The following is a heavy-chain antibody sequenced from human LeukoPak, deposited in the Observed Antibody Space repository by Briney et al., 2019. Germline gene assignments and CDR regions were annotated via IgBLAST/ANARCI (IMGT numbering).Heavy chain of an antibody. CDR1: GLTVRSNY. J-gene: IGHJ4*02. CDR3: ARAVEYYDILTGYAQYYFDY. CDR2: IYAGGRT. Sequence: GGSLRLSCAASGLTVRSNYMNWVRQAPGKGLEWVSVIYAGGRTYYADSVQGRFIISRDTSKNTLSLQMNSLRAEDTAVYYCARAVEYYDILTGYAQYYFDYWGRGTLVTVSS. V-gene: IGHV3-53*01. D-gene: IGHD3-9*01.